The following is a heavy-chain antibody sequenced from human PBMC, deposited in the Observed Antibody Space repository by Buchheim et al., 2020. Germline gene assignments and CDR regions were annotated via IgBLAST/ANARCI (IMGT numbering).Heavy chain of an antibody. CDR3: ARHRAYDSSGYVFNY. V-gene: IGHV3-33*01. D-gene: IGHD3-22*01. CDR1: GFTFSSYG. CDR2: IWYDGRNK. Sequence: QVQLVESGGGVVQPGRSLRLSCAASGFTFSSYGMHWVRQAPGKGLEWVAVIWYDGRNKYYADSVKGRFTISRDNSKNTLYLQMNSLRAEDTAVYYCARHRAYDSSGYVFNYWGQGTL. J-gene: IGHJ4*02.